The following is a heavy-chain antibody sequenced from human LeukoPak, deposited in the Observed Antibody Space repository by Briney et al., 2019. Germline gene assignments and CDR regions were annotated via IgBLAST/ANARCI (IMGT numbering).Heavy chain of an antibody. D-gene: IGHD6-19*01. CDR3: ARDQGKQWLVPRYYYYMDV. Sequence: ASVKVPCKASGYTFTSYGISWVRQAPGQGLEWMGWISAYNGNTNYAQKLQGRVTMTTDTSTSTVYMELSSLRSEDTAVYYCARDQGKQWLVPRYYYYMDVWGKGTTVTVSS. CDR1: GYTFTSYG. CDR2: ISAYNGNT. J-gene: IGHJ6*03. V-gene: IGHV1-18*01.